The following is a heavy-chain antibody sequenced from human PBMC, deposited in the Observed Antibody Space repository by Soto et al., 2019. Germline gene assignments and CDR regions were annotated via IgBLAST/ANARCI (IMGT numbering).Heavy chain of an antibody. Sequence: EVQLVESGGGLVQPGGSLRLSCAASGFTFSDHYMDWVRQAPGKGLEWVGRTRNKANSYTTEYAASVKGRFTISRDDSKNSLYLQMNSLKTEDTAVYYCARGPGGWELYSAYNYGMDVWGQGTTVTVSS. V-gene: IGHV3-72*01. CDR2: TRNKANSYTT. D-gene: IGHD1-26*01. CDR3: ARGPGGWELYSAYNYGMDV. CDR1: GFTFSDHY. J-gene: IGHJ6*02.